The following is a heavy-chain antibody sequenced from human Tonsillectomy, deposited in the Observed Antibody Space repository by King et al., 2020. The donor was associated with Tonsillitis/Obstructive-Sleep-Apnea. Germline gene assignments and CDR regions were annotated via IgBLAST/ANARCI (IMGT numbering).Heavy chain of an antibody. CDR1: GYSFTNYW. CDR3: ARHYSSSRTSPSHY. CDR2: SDPGDSDT. Sequence: QLVQSGAEVKKTGESLKISCKGSGYSFTNYWIGRVRQIPGEGLEWMGISDPGDSDTRFSPSFQGQVTISVDKSISTAYLQWSSLKASDTAMYYWARHYSSSRTSPSHYWGQGTLVTVSS. V-gene: IGHV5-51*01. J-gene: IGHJ4*02. D-gene: IGHD6-13*01.